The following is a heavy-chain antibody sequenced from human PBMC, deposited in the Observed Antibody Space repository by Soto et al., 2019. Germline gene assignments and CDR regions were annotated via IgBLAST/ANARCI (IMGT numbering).Heavy chain of an antibody. CDR1: AATFNNYA. Sequence: QVQLVQSGAEVKKPGSSVTVSCKASAATFNNYALAWVRQAPGQGLEWMGGIIPFFGSPKYSQKFQNRVTITVEESTSTSYMNLTGLRSDDTAVYYCARAIVPRFNWFDPWGQGTLVTVSS. J-gene: IGHJ5*02. CDR3: ARAIVPRFNWFDP. V-gene: IGHV1-69*01. D-gene: IGHD1-26*01. CDR2: IIPFFGSP.